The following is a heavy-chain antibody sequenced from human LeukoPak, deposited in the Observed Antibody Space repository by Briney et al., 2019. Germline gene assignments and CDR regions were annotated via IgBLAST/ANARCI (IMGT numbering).Heavy chain of an antibody. Sequence: GASVKVSCKASGYTFTGYYMHWVRQAPGQGLEWMGWINPNSGGTNYAQKFQGRVTMTRDTSISTAYMELSRLRSDDTAVYYCARDLRWVGSSGQDYYYYYMDVWGKGTTVTVSS. CDR1: GYTFTGYY. D-gene: IGHD3-22*01. V-gene: IGHV1-2*02. CDR2: INPNSGGT. CDR3: ARDLRWVGSSGQDYYYYYMDV. J-gene: IGHJ6*03.